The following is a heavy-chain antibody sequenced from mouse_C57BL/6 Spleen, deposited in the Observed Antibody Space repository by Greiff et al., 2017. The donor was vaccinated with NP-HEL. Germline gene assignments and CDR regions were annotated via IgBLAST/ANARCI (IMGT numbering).Heavy chain of an antibody. CDR2: IYPGDGDT. CDR1: GYAFSSYW. CDR3: ARGGAYYSNYDAMDY. V-gene: IGHV1-80*01. J-gene: IGHJ4*01. D-gene: IGHD2-5*01. Sequence: VQLQQSGAELVKPGASVKISCKASGYAFSSYWMNWVKQRPGTGLEWIGQIYPGDGDTNYNGKFKGKATLTADKSSSTAYMQLSSLTSEDSAVYFCARGGAYYSNYDAMDYWGQGTSVTVSS.